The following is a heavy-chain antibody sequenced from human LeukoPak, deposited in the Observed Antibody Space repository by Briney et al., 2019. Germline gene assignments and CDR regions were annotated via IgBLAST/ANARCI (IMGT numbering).Heavy chain of an antibody. J-gene: IGHJ4*02. CDR2: INPNSGGT. CDR1: GYTFTGYY. V-gene: IGHV1-2*04. Sequence: GASVKVSCKASGYTFTGYYMHWVRQAPGQGLEWMGWINPNSGGTNYAQKFRGWVTMTRDTSISTAYMELSRLRSDDTAVYYCARGGTGTHGDYVFNYWGQGTLVTVSS. D-gene: IGHD4-17*01. CDR3: ARGGTGTHGDYVFNY.